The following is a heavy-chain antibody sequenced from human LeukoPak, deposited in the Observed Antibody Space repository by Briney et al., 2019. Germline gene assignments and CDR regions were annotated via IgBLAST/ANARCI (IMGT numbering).Heavy chain of an antibody. CDR2: IYHSGST. D-gene: IGHD6-19*01. Sequence: SETLSLTCAVSGYSISSGYYWGWIRQPPGKGLEWIGSIYHSGSTYYNPSLKSRVTISVDTAKNQFSLTLSSVTAADTAVYYCASGWGSDYWGQGTLVTVSS. CDR3: ASGWGSDY. J-gene: IGHJ4*02. V-gene: IGHV4-38-2*01. CDR1: GYSISSGYY.